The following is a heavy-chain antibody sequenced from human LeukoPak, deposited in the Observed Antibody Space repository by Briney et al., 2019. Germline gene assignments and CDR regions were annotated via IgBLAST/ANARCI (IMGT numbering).Heavy chain of an antibody. Sequence: PSETLSLTCTVSGGSISSYYWSWIRQPPGKGLEWIGYIYTSGSTNYNPSLKSRVTISVDTSKNQFSLKLSSVTAADTAVYYCARGPDRGYSWYLDYWGHGTLVTVSS. CDR3: ARGPDRGYSWYLDY. J-gene: IGHJ4*01. D-gene: IGHD5-18*01. CDR2: IYTSGST. V-gene: IGHV4-4*09. CDR1: GGSISSYY.